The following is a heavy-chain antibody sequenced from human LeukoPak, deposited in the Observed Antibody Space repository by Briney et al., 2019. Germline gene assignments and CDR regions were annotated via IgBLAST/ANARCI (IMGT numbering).Heavy chain of an antibody. CDR1: GFTFSSYS. Sequence: GGSLRLSCAASGFTFSSYSMNWVRQAPGKGLEWVSSISGGSGYIYYADSVKGRFTISRDDAKNSLYVQMNSLRDEDTAVYYCARVGYSGWNLEYWGQGTLVTVSS. D-gene: IGHD5-12*01. CDR3: ARVGYSGWNLEY. J-gene: IGHJ4*02. V-gene: IGHV3-21*01. CDR2: ISGGSGYI.